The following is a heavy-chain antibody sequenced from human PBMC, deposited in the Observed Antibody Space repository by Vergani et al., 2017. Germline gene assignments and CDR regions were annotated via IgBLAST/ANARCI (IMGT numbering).Heavy chain of an antibody. Sequence: EVPLVQSGAEVKKPGESLSISCKGSGYSFTSYWISWVRQMPGKGLEWLGRIYPSDSYTNYSPSFQGHVTISADKSISTAYLQWSSLKASDTAMYYCARLPGDYIWGSYRLDYWGQGTLVTVSS. CDR3: ARLPGDYIWGSYRLDY. CDR2: IYPSDSYT. V-gene: IGHV5-10-1*03. CDR1: GYSFTSYW. D-gene: IGHD3-16*02. J-gene: IGHJ4*02.